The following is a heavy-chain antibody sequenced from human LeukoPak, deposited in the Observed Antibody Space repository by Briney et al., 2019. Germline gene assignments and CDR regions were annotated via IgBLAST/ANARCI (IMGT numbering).Heavy chain of an antibody. CDR1: GFTFSSNG. D-gene: IGHD5-18*01. J-gene: IGHJ4*02. Sequence: PGGSLRLSCAASGFTFSSNGMQWVRQAPGKGLEWVAVIWYDGSKKYYADSVKGRFTISRDNSKNTMYLQMNSLRAEDTAVYYCARDRTAMAFDYWGQGTLVTVSS. CDR3: ARDRTAMAFDY. V-gene: IGHV3-33*01. CDR2: IWYDGSKK.